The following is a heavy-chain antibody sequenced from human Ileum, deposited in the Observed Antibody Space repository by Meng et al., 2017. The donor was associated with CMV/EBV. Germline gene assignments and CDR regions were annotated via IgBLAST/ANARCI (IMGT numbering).Heavy chain of an antibody. Sequence: SCAASRSDFRYSWMHWVRRAPGKGLEWVSLINSDGAFTKYADSVESRCTVSRDNAKNMLYLEMNSLRAEDTAVYYCARENNGPEEYWGQGTLVTVSS. D-gene: IGHD1-14*01. CDR3: ARENNGPEEY. CDR2: INSDGAFT. CDR1: RSDFRYSW. J-gene: IGHJ4*01. V-gene: IGHV3-74*01.